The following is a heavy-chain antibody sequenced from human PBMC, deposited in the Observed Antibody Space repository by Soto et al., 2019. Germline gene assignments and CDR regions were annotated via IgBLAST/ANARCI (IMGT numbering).Heavy chain of an antibody. J-gene: IGHJ6*02. CDR1: GFIFNSYG. V-gene: IGHV3-30*18. Sequence: GGSLRLSCAASGFIFNSYGMHWFRQAPGKGLEWVAVIFYDGSNKFYADSVQGRFTISRENSKNTLYLQMNSLRAEDTAVYYCANVSEDTEDYYYVMYVWGQGTTVTVSS. CDR2: IFYDGSNK. CDR3: ANVSEDTEDYYYVMYV. D-gene: IGHD1-26*01.